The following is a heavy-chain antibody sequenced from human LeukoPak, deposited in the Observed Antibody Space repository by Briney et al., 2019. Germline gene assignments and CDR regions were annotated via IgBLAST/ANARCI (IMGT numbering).Heavy chain of an antibody. CDR3: ASGYAEGGDY. CDR2: IIPIFGTA. D-gene: IGHD5-18*01. Sequence: ASVKASCKASGGTFSSYAISWVRQAPGQGLEWMGGIIPIFGTANYAQKFQGRVTITADESTSTAYMELSSLRSEDTAVYYCASGYAEGGDYWGQGTLVTVSS. J-gene: IGHJ4*02. V-gene: IGHV1-69*13. CDR1: GGTFSSYA.